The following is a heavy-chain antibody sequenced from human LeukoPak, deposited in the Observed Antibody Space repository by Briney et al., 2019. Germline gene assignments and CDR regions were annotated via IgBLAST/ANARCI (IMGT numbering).Heavy chain of an antibody. J-gene: IGHJ4*02. CDR1: GFTFSSYG. CDR3: ARYGKDTAMARDY. CDR2: IWYDGRNE. V-gene: IGHV3-33*03. Sequence: PGGSLRLSCAASGFTFSSYGMHWVRQAPGKGLEWVAVIWYDGRNEYYADSVKGRFSISRDNAKHSLYLQMNSLRAEDTAVYYCARYGKDTAMARDYWGQGTLVTVSS. D-gene: IGHD5-18*01.